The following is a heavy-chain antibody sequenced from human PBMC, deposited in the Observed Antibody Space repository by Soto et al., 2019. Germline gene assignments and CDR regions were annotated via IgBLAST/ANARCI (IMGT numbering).Heavy chain of an antibody. V-gene: IGHV3-23*01. CDR1: GFAFNNYA. CDR3: AESNWNYPYDY. CDR2: ISGSGGST. Sequence: GGSLRLSCVASGFAFNNYAMSWVRQAPGKGLEWVSAISGSGGSTYYADSVKGRFTISRDNSKNTLYLQMNSLRAEDTAVYYCAESNWNYPYDYWGQGTLVTVSS. J-gene: IGHJ4*02. D-gene: IGHD1-7*01.